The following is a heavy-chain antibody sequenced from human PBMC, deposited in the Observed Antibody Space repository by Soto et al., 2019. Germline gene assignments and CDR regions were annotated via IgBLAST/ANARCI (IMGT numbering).Heavy chain of an antibody. CDR3: ARGTGRIVVVVAATEYYFDY. V-gene: IGHV4-38-2*01. CDR2: IYHSGST. Sequence: SETLSLTCAVSGYSISSGYYWGWIRQPPGKGLEWIGSIYHSGSTYYNPSLKSRVTISVDTSKNQFSLKLSSVTAADTAVYYCARGTGRIVVVVAATEYYFDYWGQGTLVTVSS. J-gene: IGHJ4*02. CDR1: GYSISSGYY. D-gene: IGHD2-15*01.